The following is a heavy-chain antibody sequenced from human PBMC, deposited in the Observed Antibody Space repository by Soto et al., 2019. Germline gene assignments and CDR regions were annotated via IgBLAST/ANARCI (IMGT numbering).Heavy chain of an antibody. Sequence: QVQLQESGPGLVKPSETLSLTCTVSGGSISTYYWTWIRQPPGKGLEWIGYIYYSGSTDYSPSLKSRVTMSVDTSKTQFSLKLTSVTAADTAVYYCARGIATAAGLFDYWGQGTLVTVSS. D-gene: IGHD6-13*01. CDR1: GGSISTYY. CDR3: ARGIATAAGLFDY. CDR2: IYYSGST. V-gene: IGHV4-59*01. J-gene: IGHJ4*02.